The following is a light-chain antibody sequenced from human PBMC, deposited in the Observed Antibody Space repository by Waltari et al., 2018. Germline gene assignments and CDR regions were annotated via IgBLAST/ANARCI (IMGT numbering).Light chain of an antibody. V-gene: IGKV1-5*03. CDR2: KAS. CDR1: QSSSTW. J-gene: IGKJ1*01. Sequence: DIKMTQSPSTLYAFVGDRAPITCRASQSSSTWLAWYQQKPGKAPKLLIYKASRLESGVPSRFSGSGSGTEFTLTISSLQPDDFATYYCQQNNVFPWTFGQGTKVEIK. CDR3: QQNNVFPWT.